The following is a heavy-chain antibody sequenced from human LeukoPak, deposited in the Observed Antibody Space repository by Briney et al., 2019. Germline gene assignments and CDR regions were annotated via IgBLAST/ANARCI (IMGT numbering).Heavy chain of an antibody. J-gene: IGHJ6*03. V-gene: IGHV1-69*01. CDR3: ARDSRSIRGAPDYYMDV. Sequence: SVKVSCKASGGTFISYAISWVRQAHGQGLEWMGGIIPIFGRANYAQKFQGRGTITADESTSKDYMEMSSLRSEDTAVYYCARDSRSIRGAPDYYMDVWGKGTTVTVSS. CDR2: IIPIFGRA. D-gene: IGHD3-10*01. CDR1: GGTFISYA.